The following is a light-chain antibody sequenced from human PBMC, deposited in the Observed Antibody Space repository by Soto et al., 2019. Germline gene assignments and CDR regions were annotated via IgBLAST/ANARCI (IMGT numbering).Light chain of an antibody. Sequence: EIVMTQSPATLSLSPLDRSTLSCRASERLTGNLAWYQHRPGQAPRLLIYEVSTRATYIPARFSGRGSRTEFTLTISSLQAEDSAVYYCQQYQDWPRTFGQGTKVDIK. V-gene: IGKV3-15*01. CDR1: ERLTGN. CDR3: QQYQDWPRT. J-gene: IGKJ1*01. CDR2: EVS.